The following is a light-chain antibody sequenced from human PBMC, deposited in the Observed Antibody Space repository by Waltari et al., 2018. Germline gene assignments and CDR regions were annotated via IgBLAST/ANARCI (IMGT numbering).Light chain of an antibody. V-gene: IGKV1-39*01. J-gene: IGKJ2*01. CDR2: AAS. CDR3: QQSYSTPGGT. Sequence: DIQMTQSPSSLSASVGDRVTITCRESQSISSYLNWYQQKPGKAPKLLIYAASSLQSGVPSRFSGSGSGTDFTLTISSLQPEDVATYYCQQSYSTPGGTFGQGTKLEIK. CDR1: QSISSY.